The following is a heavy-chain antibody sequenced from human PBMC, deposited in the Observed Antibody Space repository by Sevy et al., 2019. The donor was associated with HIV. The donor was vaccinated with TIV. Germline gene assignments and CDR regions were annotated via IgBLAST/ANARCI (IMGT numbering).Heavy chain of an antibody. J-gene: IGHJ4*02. Sequence: GGSLRLSCVTSRFTFSDYYMSWIRQAPGKGLEWVSYISTSGNTIYYADSVKGRFTISRDNAKNLLFLQMNSLRADDTAVYYCTRGVYSFGYFDYWGQGTLVTVSS. D-gene: IGHD5-18*01. CDR1: RFTFSDYY. V-gene: IGHV3-11*01. CDR2: ISTSGNTI. CDR3: TRGVYSFGYFDY.